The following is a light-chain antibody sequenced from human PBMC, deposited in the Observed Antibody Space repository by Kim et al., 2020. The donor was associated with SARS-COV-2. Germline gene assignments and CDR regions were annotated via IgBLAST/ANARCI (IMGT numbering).Light chain of an antibody. V-gene: IGKV3-15*01. Sequence: SVSPGERATLSCRTSQSVTINLAWYQQKPGQSPRLLMFGASTRATGIPARFSGSGSGTDFTLTISSLESEDFAVYYCQQRSNWWTFGQGTKVDIK. J-gene: IGKJ1*01. CDR2: GAS. CDR1: QSVTIN. CDR3: QQRSNWWT.